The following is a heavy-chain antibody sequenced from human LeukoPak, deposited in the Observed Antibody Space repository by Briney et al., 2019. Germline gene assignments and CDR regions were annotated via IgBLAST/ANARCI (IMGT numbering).Heavy chain of an antibody. CDR2: ISSSGSTI. CDR3: AKTGRAAVAGSTVDY. V-gene: IGHV3-11*01. J-gene: IGHJ4*02. CDR1: GFTFSDYY. D-gene: IGHD1-14*01. Sequence: GGSLRLSCAASGFTFSDYYMSWIRQAPGKGLEWVSYISSSGSTIYYADSVKGRFTISRDNSKNTLYLQMNSLRAEDTAVYYCAKTGRAAVAGSTVDYWGQGTLVTVSS.